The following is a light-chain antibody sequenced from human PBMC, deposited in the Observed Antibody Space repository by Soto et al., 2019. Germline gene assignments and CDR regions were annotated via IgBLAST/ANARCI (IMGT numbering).Light chain of an antibody. Sequence: DIVMTQSPDSPAVSLGEGATINCKSSPSVLYSSNNKNYLAWYQQKPGQPPKLLIYWASTRESGVPDRFSGRGSWTDFTLTISSLQAEDVAVSYCQEYYSTPRTFGQGTKVEIK. J-gene: IGKJ1*01. V-gene: IGKV4-1*01. CDR1: PSVLYSSNNKNY. CDR3: QEYYSTPRT. CDR2: WAS.